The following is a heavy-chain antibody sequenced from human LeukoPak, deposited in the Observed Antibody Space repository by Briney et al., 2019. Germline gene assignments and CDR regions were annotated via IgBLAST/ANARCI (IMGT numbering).Heavy chain of an antibody. D-gene: IGHD4-17*01. CDR3: ASFATTVTDDYFDY. CDR1: GFTFSSYE. CDR2: ISSSGSTI. J-gene: IGHJ4*02. V-gene: IGHV3-48*03. Sequence: GGSLRLSCAASGFTFSSYEMNWVRQAPGKGLEWVSYISSSGSTIYYADSVKGRFTISRDNAKNSLYLQMNSLRAEDTAVYYCASFATTVTDDYFDYWGQGTLVTVSS.